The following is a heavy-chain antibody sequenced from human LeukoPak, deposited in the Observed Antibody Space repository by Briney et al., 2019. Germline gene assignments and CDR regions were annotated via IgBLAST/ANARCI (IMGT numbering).Heavy chain of an antibody. CDR2: INSDRSST. Sequence: PGGSLRLSCAASGFTFSSYWMLWVRLDPGTGLARVSRINSDRSSTSYADSVKGRFTMSRDNAKNTLYLQINILRAEDTAVYSCARWGRWAQDAFDIWGQGTMVTVSS. CDR1: GFTFSSYW. CDR3: ARWGRWAQDAFDI. D-gene: IGHD3-16*01. V-gene: IGHV3-74*01. J-gene: IGHJ3*02.